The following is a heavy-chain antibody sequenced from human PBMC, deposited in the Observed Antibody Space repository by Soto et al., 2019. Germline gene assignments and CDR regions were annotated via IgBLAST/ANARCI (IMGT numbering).Heavy chain of an antibody. Sequence: ASLKVSCKASGGTFSSYAISWVRQAPGQGLEWMGGIIPIFGTANYAQKFQGRVTITADKSTSTAYMELSSLRSEDTAVYYCASRQSVLRFLEWPTSYGMDVWGQGTTVTVSS. V-gene: IGHV1-69*06. J-gene: IGHJ6*02. D-gene: IGHD3-3*01. CDR1: GGTFSSYA. CDR3: ASRQSVLRFLEWPTSYGMDV. CDR2: IIPIFGTA.